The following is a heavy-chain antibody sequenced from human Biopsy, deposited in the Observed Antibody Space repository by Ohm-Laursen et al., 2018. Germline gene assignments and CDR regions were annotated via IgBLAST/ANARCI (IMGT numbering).Heavy chain of an antibody. J-gene: IGHJ6*02. CDR2: MYYSGST. CDR1: GGSLNFYY. D-gene: IGHD2/OR15-2a*01. Sequence: PSQTLSLTCTVSGGSLNFYYWSWIRQPPGKGLEWIGYMYYSGSTKYSPSLKNRVTVSFDTSRNQFSLKLTSMTAADTAVYYCARATNSTGWPYYYFYGMDVWGQGTTVTVSS. CDR3: ARATNSTGWPYYYFYGMDV. V-gene: IGHV4-59*01.